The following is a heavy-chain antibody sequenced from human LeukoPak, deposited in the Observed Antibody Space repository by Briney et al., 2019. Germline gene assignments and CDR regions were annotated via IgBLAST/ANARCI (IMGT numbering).Heavy chain of an antibody. V-gene: IGHV3-21*01. CDR3: ARDRILRGSGSFTGDY. Sequence: KPGGSLRLSCAASRFTFSSYSMNWVRQAPGKGLEWVSSISSSSSYIYYADSVKGRFTISRDNAKNSLYLQMNSLRAEDTAVYYCARDRILRGSGSFTGDYWGQGTLVTVSS. CDR2: ISSSSSYI. J-gene: IGHJ4*02. CDR1: RFTFSSYS. D-gene: IGHD3-10*01.